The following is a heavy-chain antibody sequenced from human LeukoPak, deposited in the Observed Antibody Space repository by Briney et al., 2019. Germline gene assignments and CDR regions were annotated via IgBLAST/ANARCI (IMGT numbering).Heavy chain of an antibody. CDR1: GFSFSSYW. CDR2: IQQDGSEK. CDR3: ARDLPVVGAPGFDY. J-gene: IGHJ4*02. Sequence: GGSLRLSCAASGFSFSSYWMSWVRQAPGKGLEWVANIQQDGSEKLYVGSVKGRFTISRDNAKNSLYLQMNSLRVEDTAMYYCARDLPVVGAPGFDYWGQGTLVTVSS. V-gene: IGHV3-7*01. D-gene: IGHD1-26*01.